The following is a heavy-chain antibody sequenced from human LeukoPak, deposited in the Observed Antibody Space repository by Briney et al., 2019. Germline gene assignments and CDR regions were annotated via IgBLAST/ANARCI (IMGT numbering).Heavy chain of an antibody. D-gene: IGHD6-19*01. CDR3: ARGPPYSSGWYDYCFDY. CDR2: IIPIFGTA. J-gene: IGHJ4*02. V-gene: IGHV1-69*13. Sequence: GASVKVSCKDSGGTFSSYSISWVRQAHGQGLDWMGAIIPIFGTANYAQKFQGRVTITADESTSTAYMELSSLRSEDTAVYYCARGPPYSSGWYDYCFDYWGQGTLVTVSS. CDR1: GGTFSSYS.